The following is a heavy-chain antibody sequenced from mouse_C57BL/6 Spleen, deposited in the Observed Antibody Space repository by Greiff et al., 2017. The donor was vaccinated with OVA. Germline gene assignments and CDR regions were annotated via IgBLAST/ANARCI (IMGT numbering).Heavy chain of an antibody. J-gene: IGHJ4*01. CDR3: VSSGTGVMDD. D-gene: IGHD4-1*01. Sequence: EVQLVESGGGLVQPKGSLKLSCAASGFSFTTSALNWFRPAPGKGLEWVARISSKSNNYATYYADSLKDRLNIYRDDSESRLYLQMNNLKTEDTAMYYCVSSGTGVMDDWGQGTSVTVSS. CDR2: ISSKSNNYAT. V-gene: IGHV10-1*01. CDR1: GFSFTTSA.